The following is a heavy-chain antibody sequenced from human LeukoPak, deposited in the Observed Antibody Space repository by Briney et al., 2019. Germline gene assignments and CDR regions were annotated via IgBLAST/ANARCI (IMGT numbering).Heavy chain of an antibody. D-gene: IGHD4-17*01. CDR1: GFTFSSYG. V-gene: IGHV3-30*18. CDR3: AKLGIPGYGDHDY. J-gene: IGHJ4*02. CDR2: ISYDGSNK. Sequence: QPGGSLRLSCAASGFTFSSYGMHWVRQAPGKGLEWVAVISYDGSNKYYADSVKGRFTISRDNSKNTLYLQMNSLRAEDTAVYYCAKLGIPGYGDHDYWGQGTLVTVST.